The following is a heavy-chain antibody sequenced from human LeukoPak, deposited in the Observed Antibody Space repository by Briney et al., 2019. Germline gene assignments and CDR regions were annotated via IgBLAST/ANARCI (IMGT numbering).Heavy chain of an antibody. J-gene: IGHJ5*02. CDR2: INHSGST. Sequence: PSETLSLTCAVYGGSFSGYYWSWIRQPPGKGLEWIGEINHSGSTNYNPSLKSRVTISVDTSKNQFSLKLSSVTAADTAVYYCAGRLRGSGSYYKWGFDPWGQGTLVTVSS. CDR1: GGSFSGYY. CDR3: AGRLRGSGSYYKWGFDP. D-gene: IGHD3-10*01. V-gene: IGHV4-34*01.